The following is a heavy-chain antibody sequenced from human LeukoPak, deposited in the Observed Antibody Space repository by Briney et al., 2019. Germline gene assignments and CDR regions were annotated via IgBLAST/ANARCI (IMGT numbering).Heavy chain of an antibody. CDR2: ISSSAAYI. V-gene: IGHV3-21*01. CDR1: GFPFSGYS. Sequence: GGSLRLSCAASGFPFSGYSLHWVRQAPGKGLEWVSSISSSAAYIAYADSVKGRFTISRDNAKDSLYLQMNNLRAEDTAVYYCAREGKDLRLGYYNSAVDVWGQGTTVSVSS. J-gene: IGHJ6*02. CDR3: AREGKDLRLGYYNSAVDV. D-gene: IGHD2-15*01.